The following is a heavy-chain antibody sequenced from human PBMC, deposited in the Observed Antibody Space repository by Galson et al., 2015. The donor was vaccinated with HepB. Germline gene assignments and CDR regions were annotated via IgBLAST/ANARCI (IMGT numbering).Heavy chain of an antibody. CDR1: GGSFSGYY. J-gene: IGHJ4*02. V-gene: IGHV4-34*09. CDR3: ARGTGGSDAPLDY. D-gene: IGHD5-12*01. Sequence: TLSLTCAVYGGSFSGYYWSWIRQPPGKGLEWIGEINHSGSTNYNPSLKGRVIISVDTSKNQFTLSLNSVTAADTAIYYCARGTGGSDAPLDYWGQGTLVTVSS. CDR2: INHSGST.